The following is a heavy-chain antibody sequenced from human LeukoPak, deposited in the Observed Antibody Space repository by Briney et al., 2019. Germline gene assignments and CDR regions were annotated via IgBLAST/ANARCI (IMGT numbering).Heavy chain of an antibody. V-gene: IGHV2-70*01. D-gene: IGHD3-10*01. CDR1: GFSLSTSGMC. CDR2: IDWDDDK. CDR3: ARSTMVRGVPFYYYGMGV. Sequence: SGPALVKPTQTLTLTCTFSGFSLSTSGMCVSWIRQPPGKALEWLALIDWDDDKYYSTSLKTRLTISKDTSKNQVVLTMTNMDPVDTATYYCARSTMVRGVPFYYYGMGVWGKGTTVTVSS. J-gene: IGHJ6*04.